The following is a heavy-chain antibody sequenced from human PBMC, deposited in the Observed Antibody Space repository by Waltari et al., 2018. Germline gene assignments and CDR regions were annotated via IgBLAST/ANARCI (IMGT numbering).Heavy chain of an antibody. J-gene: IGHJ3*02. D-gene: IGHD6-13*01. CDR3: ARGGSSSWYRADAFDI. V-gene: IGHV3-33*08. CDR2: IWYHGNKK. CDR1: GFTFSSYG. Sequence: QVQLVESGGGVVQPGRSLRLSCAASGFTFSSYGMHWVRQAPGKGLEWVAGIWYHGNKKYYADSVKGRFTISRDNAKNSLYLQMNSRRAEDTAVYYCARGGSSSWYRADAFDIWGQGTMVTVSS.